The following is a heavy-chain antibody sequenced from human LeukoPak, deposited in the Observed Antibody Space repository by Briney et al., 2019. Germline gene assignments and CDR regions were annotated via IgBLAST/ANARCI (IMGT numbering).Heavy chain of an antibody. J-gene: IGHJ4*02. CDR1: GFTFSDYS. CDR3: ARGPRSFSDTNSFDW. Sequence: PGGSLRLSCAASGFTFSDYSMNWVRQAPGKGLEWVSDISGSGRNIYYADSVKGRFTISRDNSKNTLYLQMNNLRGEDTAIYYCARGPRSFSDTNSFDWWGQGTLVTVSS. V-gene: IGHV3-23*01. CDR2: ISGSGRNI. D-gene: IGHD3-10*01.